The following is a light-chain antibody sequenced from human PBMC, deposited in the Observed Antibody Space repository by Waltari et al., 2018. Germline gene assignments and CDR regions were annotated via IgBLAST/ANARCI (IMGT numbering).Light chain of an antibody. CDR2: NGK. V-gene: IGLV3-25*03. CDR1: ALPKQN. Sequence: SYVLTQPPSLSVSPGQTARITCSGDALPKQNGFWYQQKPGQAPVMIIYNGKERPSAIPDRFSGSSSGTTVTLIISGVRAEDEADYYCQSIDASGVYYVFGGGTKLTVL. J-gene: IGLJ1*01. CDR3: QSIDASGVYYV.